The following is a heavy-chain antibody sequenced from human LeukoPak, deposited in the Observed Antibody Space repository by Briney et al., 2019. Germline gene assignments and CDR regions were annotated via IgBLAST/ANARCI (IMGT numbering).Heavy chain of an antibody. CDR1: GFTFSSYE. V-gene: IGHV3-21*01. CDR2: ISGSSTYI. D-gene: IGHD3-10*01. J-gene: IGHJ4*02. Sequence: GGSLRLSCAASGFTFSSYEMNWVRQAPGKGLEWVSSISGSSTYIYYADSVKGRFTISRDNAKNSMYLQMNSLRAEDTAVYYCARGEYGSGSYHIDYWGQGTLVTVSS. CDR3: ARGEYGSGSYHIDY.